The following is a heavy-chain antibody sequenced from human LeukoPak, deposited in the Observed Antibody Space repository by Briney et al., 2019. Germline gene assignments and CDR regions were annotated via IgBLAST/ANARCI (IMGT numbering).Heavy chain of an antibody. CDR1: GYTFTSYD. D-gene: IGHD3-10*01. J-gene: IGHJ6*02. CDR3: ARGAWFGDQTGTFYYYYGMDV. Sequence: ASVKVSCKASGYTFTSYDINWVRQATGQGLEWMGWMNPNSGNTGYAQKFQGRVTMTRNASISTAYMELSSLRSEDTAVYNCARGAWFGDQTGTFYYYYGMDVWGQGTTVTVSS. V-gene: IGHV1-8*01. CDR2: MNPNSGNT.